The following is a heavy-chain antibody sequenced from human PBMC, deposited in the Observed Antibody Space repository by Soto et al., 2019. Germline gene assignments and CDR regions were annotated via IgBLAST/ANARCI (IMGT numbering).Heavy chain of an antibody. D-gene: IGHD3-3*01. Sequence: QLLESGGALIQPVGSLRVSCVASGFKFSAYAMTWLRQSPGQGLQWVSSISTSGNTTFYADSVKGRFTISRDNSRNTLYLQMRSLRAEDTARYFCAKSPQRVFAYFDIWGQGSLVTVSS. CDR1: GFKFSAYA. J-gene: IGHJ4*02. CDR3: AKSPQRVFAYFDI. CDR2: ISTSGNTT. V-gene: IGHV3-23*01.